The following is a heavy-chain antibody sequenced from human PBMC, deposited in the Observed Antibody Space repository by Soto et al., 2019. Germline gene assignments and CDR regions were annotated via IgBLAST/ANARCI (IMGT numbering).Heavy chain of an antibody. CDR3: ARGSITIFGVAAYGMDV. V-gene: IGHV1-18*04. CDR1: GYTFPSYG. CDR2: ISAYNGNT. D-gene: IGHD3-3*01. J-gene: IGHJ6*02. Sequence: ASVKVSCKAPGYTFPSYGISWARLGPGQGFGWMGWISAYNGNTNYAQKLQGRVTMTTDTSTSTAYMELRSLRSDDTAVYYCARGSITIFGVAAYGMDVWGQGTTVTVSS.